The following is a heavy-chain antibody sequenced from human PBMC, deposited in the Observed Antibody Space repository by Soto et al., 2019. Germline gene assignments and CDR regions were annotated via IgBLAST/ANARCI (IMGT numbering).Heavy chain of an antibody. J-gene: IGHJ6*01. V-gene: IGHV5-10-1*01. CDR1: GYSFTSYC. CDR3: ARRDTRSSHYYGMDV. CDR2: IDPSDSYT. D-gene: IGHD1-26*01. Sequence: ICVEGSGYSFTSYCISWVRQMPGKGLEWMGRIDPSDSYTNYSPSFQVHVTISADKSISTAYLQWSSLKASDTAMYYCARRDTRSSHYYGMDVLGQGTTGNRLL.